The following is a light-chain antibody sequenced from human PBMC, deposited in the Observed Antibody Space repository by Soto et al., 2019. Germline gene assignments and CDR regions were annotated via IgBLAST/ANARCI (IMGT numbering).Light chain of an antibody. CDR2: GAS. V-gene: IGKV3-20*01. CDR1: QSVSSSY. CDR3: QQYGSSPWT. Sequence: EIVLTQSPGTLSLSPGESATLSCRASQSVSSSYLAWYQQKPGQAPRLLIYGASSRATGIPDRFSGSGSGTDLTITISRLEPEDFAVYYCQQYGSSPWTFGQGTKVDIK. J-gene: IGKJ1*01.